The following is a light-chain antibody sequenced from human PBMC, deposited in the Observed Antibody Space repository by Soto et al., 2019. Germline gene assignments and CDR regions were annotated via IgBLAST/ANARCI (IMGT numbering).Light chain of an antibody. CDR1: QSISSN. CDR3: QQYDTSPIT. Sequence: EIVMTQSPATLSVSPGERATLSCRASQSISSNLAWYQQKPGRAPRLLMFRTSSRATGFPARFSGSGSGTEFNLTISSLQSEDFGVYYCQQYDTSPITFGQGTRLEI. CDR2: RTS. J-gene: IGKJ5*01. V-gene: IGKV3-15*01.